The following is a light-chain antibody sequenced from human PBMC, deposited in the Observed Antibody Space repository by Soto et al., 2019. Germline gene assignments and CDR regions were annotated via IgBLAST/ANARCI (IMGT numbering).Light chain of an antibody. CDR1: SSNIGSNT. CDR3: AAWDDSLRGLE. V-gene: IGLV1-44*01. CDR2: NNS. J-gene: IGLJ2*01. Sequence: QSVLTQPPSASGTPVQMVTISCSGSSSNIGSNTVNWYQQLPGMAPKLLIYNNSQRPSGVPDRFSGSKSGTSASLAISGLQSEDEADYYCAAWDDSLRGLEFGGGTKLTVL.